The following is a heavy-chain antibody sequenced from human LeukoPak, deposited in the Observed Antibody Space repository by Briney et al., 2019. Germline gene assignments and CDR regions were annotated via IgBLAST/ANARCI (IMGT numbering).Heavy chain of an antibody. CDR3: AKGNWLDLSPFDY. V-gene: IGHV3-30*02. D-gene: IGHD6-19*01. CDR1: GFTFSSYG. J-gene: IGHJ4*02. CDR2: IRYDGSNK. Sequence: GGSLRLSCVASGFTFSSYGMHWVRQAPGKGLEWVAFIRYDGSNKYYADSVKGRFTISRDNSKNTLYLQMNSLRAEDTAVYYCAKGNWLDLSPFDYWGQGTLVTVSS.